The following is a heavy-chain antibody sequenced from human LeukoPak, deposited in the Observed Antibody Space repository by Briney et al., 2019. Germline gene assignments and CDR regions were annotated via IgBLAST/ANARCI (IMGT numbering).Heavy chain of an antibody. CDR3: ARGGRSGRSRRIDY. Sequence: SETLSLTCAVYGGSFSGYYWSWIRQPPGKGLEWIGEINHSGSTNYNPSLKSRVTISVDTSKNQFSLKLSSVTAADTAVYYCARGGRSGRSRRIDYWGQGILVTVSS. V-gene: IGHV4-34*01. D-gene: IGHD1-26*01. J-gene: IGHJ4*02. CDR1: GGSFSGYY. CDR2: INHSGST.